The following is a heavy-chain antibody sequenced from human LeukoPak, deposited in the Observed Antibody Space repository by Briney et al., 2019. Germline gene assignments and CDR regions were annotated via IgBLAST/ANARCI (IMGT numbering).Heavy chain of an antibody. Sequence: GGSLRLSCGAFGFSLTNDAMNWVRHPPGKGLEWVSSISPDSSYIYYADSVRGRFTISRDTAKNSLYLQMNSLRAEDTAFYYCTSGGIVSREGFDPWGQGTLVTVSS. V-gene: IGHV3-21*01. CDR2: ISPDSSYI. CDR3: TSGGIVSREGFDP. CDR1: GFSLTNDA. D-gene: IGHD1-26*01. J-gene: IGHJ5*02.